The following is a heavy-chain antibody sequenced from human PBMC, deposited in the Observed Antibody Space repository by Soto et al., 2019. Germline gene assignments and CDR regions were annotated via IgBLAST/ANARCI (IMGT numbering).Heavy chain of an antibody. CDR1: GQPSADFG. CDR3: VRDQKYFRVNGNWFDS. J-gene: IGHJ5*01. D-gene: IGHD2-2*01. Sequence: DSVKVSFKAYGQPSADFGISLGRQAPGQGLEWMGWVSGNNGASNPAPKVQGRITMTLDTSTGVSYMALRSLRSDDTAIYYCVRDQKYFRVNGNWFDSWGQGTLVTVSS. V-gene: IGHV1-18*04. CDR2: VSGNNGAS.